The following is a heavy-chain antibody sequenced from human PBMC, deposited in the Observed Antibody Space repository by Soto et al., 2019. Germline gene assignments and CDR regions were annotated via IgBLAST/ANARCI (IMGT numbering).Heavy chain of an antibody. CDR3: ASHLLRMKRAAFDI. V-gene: IGHV1-18*01. Sequence: ASVKVSCKASGYTFTSYGISWVRQAPGQGLEWMGWISAYNGNTNYAQKLQGRVTMTTDTSTSTAYMELRSLRSDDTAVYYCASHLLRMKRAAFDIWGKGTMFTVSS. J-gene: IGHJ3*02. CDR1: GYTFTSYG. CDR2: ISAYNGNT. D-gene: IGHD3-3*01.